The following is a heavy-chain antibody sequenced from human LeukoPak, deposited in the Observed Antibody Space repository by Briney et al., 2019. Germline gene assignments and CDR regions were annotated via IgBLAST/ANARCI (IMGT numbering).Heavy chain of an antibody. V-gene: IGHV4-30-2*01. CDR1: GDSMNSGGYS. J-gene: IGHJ4*02. CDR2: IYYNGST. Sequence: SETLSLTCGVSGDSMNSGGYSWNWIRQPPGKNLEWIGYIYYNGSTYYNPSLKSRVTISVDWSKNQFSLKLRSVTAADTGVYYCVRHPRGGPYFDYWGQGTLVTVSS. D-gene: IGHD3-16*01. CDR3: VRHPRGGPYFDY.